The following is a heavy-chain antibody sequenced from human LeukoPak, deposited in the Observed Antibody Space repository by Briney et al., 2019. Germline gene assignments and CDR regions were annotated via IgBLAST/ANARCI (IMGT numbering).Heavy chain of an antibody. J-gene: IGHJ4*02. CDR2: IKSKTDGGTT. Sequence: VGSLTVSCAASGFTFSNAWMSWVRQAPGKGLEWVGRIKSKTDGGTTDHAAPVNGRFTISRDDSKNTLYLQMNSLKTEDTAVYYCTSREMTTVTTEDYWGQGTLVTVSS. D-gene: IGHD4-17*01. CDR3: TSREMTTVTTEDY. V-gene: IGHV3-15*01. CDR1: GFTFSNAW.